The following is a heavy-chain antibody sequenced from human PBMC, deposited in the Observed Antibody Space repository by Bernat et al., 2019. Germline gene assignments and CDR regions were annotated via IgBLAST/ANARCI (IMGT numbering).Heavy chain of an antibody. Sequence: QVQLVESGGGVVQPGRSLRLSCAASGFTFSSYGMHWVRQAPGKGLEWVAVISYDGSNKYYADSVKGRFTISRDNSKNTLYLQMNSLRAEDTAVYYCAKMPAASEYYYGMDVWGQGTTVTVSS. CDR1: GFTFSSYG. V-gene: IGHV3-30*18. CDR2: ISYDGSNK. CDR3: AKMPAASEYYYGMDV. D-gene: IGHD2-2*01. J-gene: IGHJ6*02.